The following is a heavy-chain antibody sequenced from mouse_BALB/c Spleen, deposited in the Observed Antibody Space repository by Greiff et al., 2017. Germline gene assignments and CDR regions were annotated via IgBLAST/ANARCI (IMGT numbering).Heavy chain of an antibody. CDR2: ISYSGST. V-gene: IGHV3-2*02. CDR1: GYSITSDYA. CDR3: ARSATATEWYFDV. D-gene: IGHD1-2*01. J-gene: IGHJ1*01. Sequence: EVQLQESGPGLVKPSQSLSLTCTVTGYSITSDYAWNWIRQFPGNKLEWMGYISYSGSTSYNPSLKSRISITRDTSKNQFFLQLNSVTTEDTATYDCARSATATEWYFDVWGAGTTVTVSS.